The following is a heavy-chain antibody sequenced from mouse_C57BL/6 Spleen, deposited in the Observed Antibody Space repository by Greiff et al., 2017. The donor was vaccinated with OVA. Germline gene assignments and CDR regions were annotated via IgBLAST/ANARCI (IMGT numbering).Heavy chain of an antibody. D-gene: IGHD2-3*01. Sequence: VQLQQSGPELVKPGASVKISCKASGYTFTDYYMNWVKQSHGKSLEWIGDINPNNGGTSYNQKFKGKATLTVDKSSSTAYMELRSLTSEDSAVYYCARRGYYAYYFDYWGQGTTLTVST. CDR1: GYTFTDYY. J-gene: IGHJ2*01. CDR3: ARRGYYAYYFDY. V-gene: IGHV1-26*01. CDR2: INPNNGGT.